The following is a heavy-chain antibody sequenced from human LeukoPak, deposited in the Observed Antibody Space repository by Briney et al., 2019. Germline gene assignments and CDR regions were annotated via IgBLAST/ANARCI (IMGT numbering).Heavy chain of an antibody. CDR2: INHSGST. Sequence: PSETLSLTCAVYGGSFSGYYWSWIRQPPGKGLEWIGEINHSGSTNYNPSLKSRVTISADTSKNQFSLKLSSVTAADTAVYYCARGRFPKSGSYLFWGQGTLVTVSS. CDR3: ARGRFPKSGSYLF. D-gene: IGHD1-26*01. CDR1: GGSFSGYY. J-gene: IGHJ4*02. V-gene: IGHV4-34*01.